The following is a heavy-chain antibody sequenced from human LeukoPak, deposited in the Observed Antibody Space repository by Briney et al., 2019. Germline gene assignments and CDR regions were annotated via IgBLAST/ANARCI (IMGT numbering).Heavy chain of an antibody. D-gene: IGHD1-26*01. V-gene: IGHV1-18*01. CDR2: ISAYNGNT. J-gene: IGHJ4*02. Sequence: ASVKVSCKASGYTFTSYGISWVRQAPGQGLEWMGWISAYNGNTNYAQKLQGRVTMTTDTSTSTAYTELRSLRSDDTAVYYCARDEQLKWELFDYWGQGTLVTVSS. CDR3: ARDEQLKWELFDY. CDR1: GYTFTSYG.